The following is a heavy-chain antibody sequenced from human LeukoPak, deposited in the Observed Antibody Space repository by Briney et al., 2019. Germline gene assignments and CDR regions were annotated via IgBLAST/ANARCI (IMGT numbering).Heavy chain of an antibody. CDR3: AKGSSSGWYGGADFDY. CDR2: ISWKNGGI. CDR1: GFTFDDYA. D-gene: IGHD6-19*01. Sequence: GGSLRLSCAASGFTFDDYAMHWIRQAPGKGLEWVSGISWKNGGIGYADSVKGRFTISRDNAKNSLYLQMNSLRVEDTALYYCAKGSSSGWYGGADFDYWGQGTLVTVSS. V-gene: IGHV3-9*01. J-gene: IGHJ4*02.